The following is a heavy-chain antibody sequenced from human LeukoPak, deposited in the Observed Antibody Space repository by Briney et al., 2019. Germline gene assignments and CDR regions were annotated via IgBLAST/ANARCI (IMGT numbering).Heavy chain of an antibody. Sequence: ASVKVSCTASGDTFTRYGISWVRQSPGQGLEWMGWINGDNGNTNYAQTLQGRGTMTTDTSTSTPFMQLRSLTSADTAHYYWETLSEFRGCRPFDIWGQGRMVAVSS. V-gene: IGHV1-18*01. CDR1: GDTFTRYG. CDR2: INGDNGNT. CDR3: ETLSEFRGCRPFDI. D-gene: IGHD6-19*01. J-gene: IGHJ3*02.